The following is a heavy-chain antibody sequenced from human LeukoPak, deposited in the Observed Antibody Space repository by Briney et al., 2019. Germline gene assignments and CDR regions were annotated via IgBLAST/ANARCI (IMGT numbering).Heavy chain of an antibody. J-gene: IGHJ4*02. CDR3: ARVLLGYCSGGSCPYGY. D-gene: IGHD2-15*01. Sequence: ASVKVSCKASGYTFTSYGISWVRQAPGQGLEWMGWISAYIGNTNYAQKLQGRVTMTTDTSTSTAYMELRSLRTDDTAVYYCARVLLGYCSGGSCPYGYWGQGTLVTVSS. CDR1: GYTFTSYG. V-gene: IGHV1-18*01. CDR2: ISAYIGNT.